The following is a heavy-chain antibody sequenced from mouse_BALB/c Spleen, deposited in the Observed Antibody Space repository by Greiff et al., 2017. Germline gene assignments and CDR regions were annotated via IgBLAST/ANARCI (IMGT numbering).Heavy chain of an antibody. CDR1: GYSITSDYA. Sequence: ESGPGLVKPSQSLSLTCTVTGYSITSDYAWNWIRQFPGNKLEWMGYISYSGSTSYNPSLKSRISITRDTSKNQFFLQLNSVTTEDTATYYCARSRYDYDRYFDVWGAGTTVTVSS. J-gene: IGHJ1*01. CDR2: ISYSGST. CDR3: ARSRYDYDRYFDV. D-gene: IGHD2-4*01. V-gene: IGHV3-2*02.